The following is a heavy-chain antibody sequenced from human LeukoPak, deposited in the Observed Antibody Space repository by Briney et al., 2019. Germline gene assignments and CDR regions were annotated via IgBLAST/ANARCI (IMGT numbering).Heavy chain of an antibody. Sequence: NPGGSLRLSCAASGFTFSDYYTTWIRQAPGKGLEWISYISSSGSTIYYADSVKGRFTISRDNAKNSLYLQMNSLRAEDTAVYYCARELSWDLPDYWGQGTLVTVSS. CDR3: ARELSWDLPDY. CDR1: GFTFSDYY. CDR2: ISSSGSTI. D-gene: IGHD1-26*01. J-gene: IGHJ4*02. V-gene: IGHV3-11*01.